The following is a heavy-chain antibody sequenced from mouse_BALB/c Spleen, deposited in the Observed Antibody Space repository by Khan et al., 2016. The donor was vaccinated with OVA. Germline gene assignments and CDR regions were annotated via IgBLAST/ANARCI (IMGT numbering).Heavy chain of an antibody. J-gene: IGHJ2*01. V-gene: IGHV3-2*02. CDR3: ARTARIKY. CDR2: ISYSGST. CDR1: GYSITSGYG. D-gene: IGHD1-2*01. Sequence: QLEESGPGLVKPSQSLSLTCTVTGYSITSGYGWNWIRQFPGNKLEWMGYISYSGSTNYNPSLKSRISITRDTSKNQFFQQVNSVTTEDTATYYCARTARIKYWGQGTTLTVSS.